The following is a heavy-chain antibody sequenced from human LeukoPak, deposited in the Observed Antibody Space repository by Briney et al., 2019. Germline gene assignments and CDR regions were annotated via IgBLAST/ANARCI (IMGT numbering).Heavy chain of an antibody. D-gene: IGHD3-10*01. CDR1: GFNFRGYA. J-gene: IGHJ6*02. V-gene: IGHV3-30*02. CDR3: AKDRDGSGSFKKRMDV. CDR2: IRSNGNEK. Sequence: GGSLRLSCAASGFNFRGYAMHWVRQAPGKGLEWVALIRSNGNEKFYLDAVQGRFTISRDNSKNTLFLQMSSLRPEDTAVYYCAKDRDGSGSFKKRMDVWGQGTTVSVSS.